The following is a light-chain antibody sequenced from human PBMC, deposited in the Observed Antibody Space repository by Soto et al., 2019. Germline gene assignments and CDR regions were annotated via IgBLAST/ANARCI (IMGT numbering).Light chain of an antibody. Sequence: TPPPSVTFSPGQTARITCSGDELPKEYAYWYQQKTGQAPLLVIYKDTERPSGIPERFSASSSGTTVTLTISGVQAEDEGDYYCLSADSSGLYVFGTGTKVTGL. CDR2: KDT. CDR3: LSADSSGLYV. CDR1: ELPKEY. J-gene: IGLJ1*01. V-gene: IGLV3-25*01.